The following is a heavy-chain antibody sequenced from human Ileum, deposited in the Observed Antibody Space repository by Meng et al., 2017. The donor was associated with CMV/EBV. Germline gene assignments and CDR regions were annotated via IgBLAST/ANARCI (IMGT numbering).Heavy chain of an antibody. Sequence: YTFTSFYIHWVRQAPGQGREWMGIINPNGGNTNYAQNVQGRVTMTRDTSTSTVYMELSSLRSEDTAVYYCARRFCSSSSSSSCSLDYWGQGTLVTVSS. CDR3: ARRFCSSSSSSSCSLDY. D-gene: IGHD2-2*01. CDR2: INPNGGNT. V-gene: IGHV1-46*01. J-gene: IGHJ4*02. CDR1: YTFTSFY.